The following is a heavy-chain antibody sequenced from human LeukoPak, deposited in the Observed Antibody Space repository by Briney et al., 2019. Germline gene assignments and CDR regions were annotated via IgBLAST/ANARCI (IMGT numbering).Heavy chain of an antibody. J-gene: IGHJ4*02. CDR1: GASIRRSSYY. CDR3: ASTLTYYYGSGSYYIDC. Sequence: SETLSLTCTVSGASIRRSSYYWGWIRHPPGRGLEWIGSIFYSGSTYYNPSIKSRVTISVDTSKNQFSLKLRAVTAADTAVYYCASTLTYYYGSGSYYIDCWGQGTLVTVSS. V-gene: IGHV4-39*01. D-gene: IGHD3-10*01. CDR2: IFYSGST.